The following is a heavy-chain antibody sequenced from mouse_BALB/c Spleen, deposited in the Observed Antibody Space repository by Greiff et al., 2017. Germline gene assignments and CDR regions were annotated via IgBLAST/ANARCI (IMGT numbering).Heavy chain of an antibody. J-gene: IGHJ1*01. CDR3: ARRSYDYVFDV. D-gene: IGHD2-4*01. Sequence: VQLQQSGAELARPGASVKLSCKASGYTFTSYWMQWVKQRPGQGLEWIGAIYPGDGDTRYTQKFKGKATLTADKSSSTAYMQLSSLASEDSAVYYCARRSYDYVFDVWGAGTTVTVSS. V-gene: IGHV1-87*01. CDR2: IYPGDGDT. CDR1: GYTFTSYW.